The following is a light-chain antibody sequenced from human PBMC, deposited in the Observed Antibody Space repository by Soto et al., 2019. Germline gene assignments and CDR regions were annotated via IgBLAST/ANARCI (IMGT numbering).Light chain of an antibody. CDR3: QQSNNYPWT. CDR2: EAA. V-gene: IGKV1-5*03. Sequence: DIQMTQSPSTLSASVGDRVTITCRASQYIHNYLAWYQQKPGEAPKLLIYEAANLESGVPSRCSGSGTGTEFTLTISSLQPDDFATYYCQQSNNYPWTFGQGTRVEI. J-gene: IGKJ1*01. CDR1: QYIHNY.